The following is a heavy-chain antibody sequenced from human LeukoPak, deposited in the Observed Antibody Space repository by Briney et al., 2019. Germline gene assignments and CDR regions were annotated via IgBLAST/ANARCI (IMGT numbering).Heavy chain of an antibody. CDR1: GASLNTHY. Sequence: PSETLSLTCAVSGASLNTHYWSWIRQPPGKGLEWIGYMLDTVTTKDNPSLKSRFTLSADTSKNQFSLRLTSVTAADTAVYYCATIKRGNIFGYFDFWGQGIPVTVSS. V-gene: IGHV4-59*11. CDR2: MLDTVTT. J-gene: IGHJ4*02. D-gene: IGHD5-18*01. CDR3: ATIKRGNIFGYFDF.